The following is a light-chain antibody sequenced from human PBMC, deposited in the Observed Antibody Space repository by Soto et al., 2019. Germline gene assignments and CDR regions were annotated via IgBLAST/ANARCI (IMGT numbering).Light chain of an antibody. J-gene: IGLJ2*01. CDR2: LNSDGSH. CDR1: SGHSSYA. V-gene: IGLV4-69*01. CDR3: QTWGTGMV. Sequence: QLVLTQSPSASASLGALVKLTCTLSSGHSSYAIAWHQQQPEKGPRYLMKLNSDGSHSKGDGIPDRFSGSSSGAERYLTISGLQSQDEADYYCQTWGTGMVFGGGTKLTVL.